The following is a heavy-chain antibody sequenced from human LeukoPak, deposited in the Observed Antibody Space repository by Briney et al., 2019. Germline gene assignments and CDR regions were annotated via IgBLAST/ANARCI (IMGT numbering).Heavy chain of an antibody. Sequence: SETLSLTCTVSGGSISSSSYYWGWIRQPPGRGLEWIGSIYYSGRTYYNPSLKSRVTISIDKSKNQFSLKLSSVTAADTAVYYCTRDIGSGVNDYWGQGILVTVSS. V-gene: IGHV4-39*07. CDR3: TRDIGSGVNDY. CDR2: IYYSGRT. D-gene: IGHD6-19*01. J-gene: IGHJ4*02. CDR1: GGSISSSSYY.